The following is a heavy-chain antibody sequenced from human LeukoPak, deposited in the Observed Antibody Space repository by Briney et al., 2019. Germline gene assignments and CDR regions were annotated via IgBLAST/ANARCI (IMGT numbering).Heavy chain of an antibody. CDR1: GFTFSNHG. D-gene: IGHD1-26*01. V-gene: IGHV3-30*02. Sequence: PEGSLRLSCAASGFTFSNHGMLWVRQAPGKGLEWVAFIRYDGSNQYYADSVKGRFTISRDSSKNTLYLQMNSLRDEDTAVYYCAKEVGVTTRGSFAYWGQGTLVTVSS. J-gene: IGHJ4*02. CDR3: AKEVGVTTRGSFAY. CDR2: IRYDGSNQ.